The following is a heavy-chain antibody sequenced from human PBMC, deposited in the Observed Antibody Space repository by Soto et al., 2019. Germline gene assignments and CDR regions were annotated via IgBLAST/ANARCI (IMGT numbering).Heavy chain of an antibody. CDR3: ARGISNRMDFVY. V-gene: IGHV3-11*01. CDR1: GFTFTDHY. J-gene: IGHJ4*02. Sequence: GGSLRLSCAASGFTFTDHYMTWIRQAPGKGLECVPYIGNSGSPIVYAESVKGRITASRDNAKNSQYLQMNSLTDEDTDKYYCARGISNRMDFVYWGQGTLVTVSS. D-gene: IGHD3-3*02. CDR2: IGNSGSPI.